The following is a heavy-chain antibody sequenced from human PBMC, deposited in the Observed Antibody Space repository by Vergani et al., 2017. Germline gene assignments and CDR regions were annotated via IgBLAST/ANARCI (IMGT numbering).Heavy chain of an antibody. J-gene: IGHJ2*01. V-gene: IGHV1-69*01. CDR1: GGTFSSYA. Sequence: QVQLVQSGAEVKKPGSSVKVSCKASGGTFSSYAISWVRQAPGQGLEWMGGIIPIFGTANYAQKFQGRFTITADESTSTAYMELSMLRSEDTAVYYCARRGYCGGDCYSGRYWYFDLWGRGTLVTVSS. CDR3: ARRGYCGGDCYSGRYWYFDL. CDR2: IIPIFGTA. D-gene: IGHD2-21*02.